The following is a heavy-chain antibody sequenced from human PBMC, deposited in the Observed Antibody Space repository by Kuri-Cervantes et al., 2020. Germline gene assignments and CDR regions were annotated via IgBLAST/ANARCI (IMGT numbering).Heavy chain of an antibody. CDR3: ARGGAAAEFANWFDP. D-gene: IGHD6-13*01. V-gene: IGHV3-30-3*01. CDR1: GFTFSSYA. J-gene: IGHJ5*02. CDR2: ISYDGSNK. Sequence: GESLKISCAAPGFTFSSYAMHWVRQAPGKGLEWVAVISYDGSNKYYADSVKGRFTISRDNAKNSLYLQMNSLRAEDTAVYYCARGGAAAEFANWFDPWGQGTRVTGSS.